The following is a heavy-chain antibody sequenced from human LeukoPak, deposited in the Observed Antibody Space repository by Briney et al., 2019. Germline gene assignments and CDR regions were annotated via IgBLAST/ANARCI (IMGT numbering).Heavy chain of an antibody. CDR3: ATSRTFDY. J-gene: IGHJ4*02. V-gene: IGHV3-74*01. CDR2: INSDGSST. Sequence: GESPRLPCAASGFTFSSYWMHFVRHSPGEGGVWVSRINSDGSSTSYADSVKGRFTISRDNAKNTLYLQMNSLRAEDTAVYYCATSRTFDYWGQGTLVTVSS. CDR1: GFTFSSYW.